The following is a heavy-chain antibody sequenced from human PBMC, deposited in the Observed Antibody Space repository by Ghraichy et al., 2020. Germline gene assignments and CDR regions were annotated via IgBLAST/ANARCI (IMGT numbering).Heavy chain of an antibody. CDR2: ISSSSSYI. CDR1: GFTFSSYS. V-gene: IGHV3-21*01. CDR3: ARVVVIAVAGRIHDAFDI. Sequence: GGSLRLSCAASGFTFSSYSMNWVRQAPGKGLEWVSSISSSSSYIYYADSVKGRFTISRDNAKNSLYLQMNSLRAEDTAVYYCARVVVIAVAGRIHDAFDIWGQGTMVTVSS. J-gene: IGHJ3*02. D-gene: IGHD6-19*01.